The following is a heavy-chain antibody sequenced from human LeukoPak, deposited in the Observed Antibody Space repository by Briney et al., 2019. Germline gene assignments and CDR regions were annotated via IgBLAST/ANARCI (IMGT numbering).Heavy chain of an antibody. D-gene: IGHD5-18*01. Sequence: PSETLSLTCTVSGGSISSYYWSWIRQPPGKGLEWIGYIYYSGSTNYNPSLKSRVTISVDTSKNQFSLKLSSVTAADTAVYYCARFYLDSYGYDFYFDYWGQGTLVTVSS. J-gene: IGHJ4*02. CDR2: IYYSGST. CDR1: GGSISSYY. V-gene: IGHV4-59*01. CDR3: ARFYLDSYGYDFYFDY.